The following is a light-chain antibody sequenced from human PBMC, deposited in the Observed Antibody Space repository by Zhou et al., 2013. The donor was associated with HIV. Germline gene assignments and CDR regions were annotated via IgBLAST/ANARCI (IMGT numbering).Light chain of an antibody. CDR2: EVS. CDR1: QSLLHSDGKTY. Sequence: DTVMTQTPLSLSVTPGQPASISCTSSQSLLHSDGKTYLYWYLQKPGQSPHLLLYEVSTRYFGVPHRFSGSGSGTDFTLKISRVEADDVGIYYCMQGTHLPFAFGGGTKGGHQT. CDR3: MQGTHLPFA. V-gene: IGKV2-29*02. J-gene: IGKJ4*01.